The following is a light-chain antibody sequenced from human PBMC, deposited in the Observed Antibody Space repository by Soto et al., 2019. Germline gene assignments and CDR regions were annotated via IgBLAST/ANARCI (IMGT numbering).Light chain of an antibody. CDR2: EVT. CDR1: SRDVGGYNY. CDR3: CSYTDIALDVV. V-gene: IGLV2-14*01. Sequence: QSALTQPASVSGSPGQSITISCAGTSRDVGGYNYVSWYQQYPGKAPKVIISEVTNRPSGVPNRFSGSKSGNTASLTISGVRPEDEADYYCCSYTDIALDVVFGGGTQLTVL. J-gene: IGLJ2*01.